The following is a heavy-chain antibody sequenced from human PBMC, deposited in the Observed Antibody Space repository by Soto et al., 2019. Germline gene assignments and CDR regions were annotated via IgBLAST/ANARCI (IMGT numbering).Heavy chain of an antibody. D-gene: IGHD3-22*01. CDR3: ASDISGLYFDRSVRWFDP. Sequence: EVQLVQSGAEVKKPGESLRISCKGSGHSFTSYWISWVRQMPGKGLEWMGRIDPSDSYTNYSPSFQGHVTISADKSISTAYMHSIILKASDTAMYFCASDISGLYFDRSVRWFDPWGQGTLVTVSS. CDR1: GHSFTSYW. J-gene: IGHJ5*02. CDR2: IDPSDSYT. V-gene: IGHV5-10-1*01.